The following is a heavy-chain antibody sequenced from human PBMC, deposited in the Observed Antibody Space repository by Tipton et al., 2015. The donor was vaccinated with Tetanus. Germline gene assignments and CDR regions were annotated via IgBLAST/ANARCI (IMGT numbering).Heavy chain of an antibody. Sequence: SLRLSCAASGFTFRNFSMAWVRQAPGKGLEWVSDIRGSGASTYYADSVKGRFTISRDNAENTLFLQMDSLRAEDTARYYCAKLRAIQATGVVVTVQQVDTWGWGTLVTASS. CDR2: IRGSGAST. J-gene: IGHJ5*02. D-gene: IGHD2-21*02. CDR3: AKLRAIQATGVVVTVQQVDT. CDR1: GFTFRNFS. V-gene: IGHV3-23*01.